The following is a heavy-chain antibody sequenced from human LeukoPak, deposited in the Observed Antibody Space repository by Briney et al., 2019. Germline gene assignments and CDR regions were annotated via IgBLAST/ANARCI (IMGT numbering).Heavy chain of an antibody. CDR3: ATDVSNRGRYSGPDSFDL. CDR2: FDPEEGET. J-gene: IGHJ3*01. V-gene: IGHV1-24*01. CDR1: GYTFTSYT. D-gene: IGHD1-26*01. Sequence: ASVKVSCKASGYTFTSYTFTSYDINWVRQATGQGLEWMGGFDPEEGETIYAHTFQGRVTMTEDTSTDTAYMELSSLRSEDTGVYYCATDVSNRGRYSGPDSFDLWGHGTMVTVSS.